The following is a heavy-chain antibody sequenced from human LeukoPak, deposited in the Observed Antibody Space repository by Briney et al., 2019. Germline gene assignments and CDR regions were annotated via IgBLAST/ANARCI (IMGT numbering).Heavy chain of an antibody. CDR2: ISSSGSTI. V-gene: IGHV3-11*04. J-gene: IGHJ4*02. Sequence: KPGGSLRLSCAASGFTFSDYYMSWIRQAPGKGLEWVSYISSSGSTIYYADSVKGRFTISRDNAKNSLYLQMNSLRAEDTAVYYCARVIGSVTAVAGTSWSFDYWGQGTLVTVSS. CDR3: ARVIGSVTAVAGTSWSFDY. CDR1: GFTFSDYY. D-gene: IGHD6-19*01.